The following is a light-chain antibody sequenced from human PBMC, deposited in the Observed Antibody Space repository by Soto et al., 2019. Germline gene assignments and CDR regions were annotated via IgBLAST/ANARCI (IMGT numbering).Light chain of an antibody. CDR2: AAS. CDR1: QGIRND. J-gene: IGKJ1*01. Sequence: AIPMTQSPSSLSASVGDRVTITCRASQGIRNDLGWYQQKPGKAPKLLIYAASSLQSGVASRFSGSGSGTAFTLTMSSLQPEDFATYYCLQDYNYPRTFGQGTKVEIK. V-gene: IGKV1-6*01. CDR3: LQDYNYPRT.